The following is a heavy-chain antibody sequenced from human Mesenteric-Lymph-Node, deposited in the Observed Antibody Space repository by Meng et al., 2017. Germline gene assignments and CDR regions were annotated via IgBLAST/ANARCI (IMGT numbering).Heavy chain of an antibody. V-gene: IGHV3-53*01. CDR2: IDAAGGT. CDR3: VGGFYFQY. J-gene: IGHJ1*01. Sequence: EVQLVESGGGLVQPGGSLGFSGAASGFTVSYQYMNWVRQAPGKGLEWVSVIDAAGGTNYADSVKGRFTISRDNSKNTLHLQLDSLRAEDTAVYYCVGGFYFQYWGRGTLVTVSS. CDR1: GFTVSYQY. D-gene: IGHD3-3*01.